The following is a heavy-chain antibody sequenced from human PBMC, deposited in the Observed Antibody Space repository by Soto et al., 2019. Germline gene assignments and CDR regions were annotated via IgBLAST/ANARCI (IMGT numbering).Heavy chain of an antibody. CDR1: GFTFSAHA. V-gene: IGHV3-23*01. Sequence: EVQLLESGGGLVQPGGYLRLSCVGSGFTFSAHAITWVRKAPGKGLEWVSTLGTIGAFYADSVKGRFTISRDNSKNTVNLQMISLRGEDTAIYYCARDLTTHDYWGQRTVVTVSS. J-gene: IGHJ4*02. CDR3: ARDLTTHDY. CDR2: LGTIGA.